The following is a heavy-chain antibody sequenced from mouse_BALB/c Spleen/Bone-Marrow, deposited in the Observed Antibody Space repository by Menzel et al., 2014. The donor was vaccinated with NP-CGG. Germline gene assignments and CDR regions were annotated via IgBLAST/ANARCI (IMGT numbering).Heavy chain of an antibody. V-gene: IGHV5-6*01. J-gene: IGHJ1*01. Sequence: EVQVVESGGDLAKPGGSLKLSCAASGFTFSSYGMSWVRQTPDKRLEWVATISTGGSQTYYTDSEKGRFTISRDNAKNTLYLQMSSLKSEDSAIYYCARRGYDNSYWYFGVWGAGTTVTVSS. D-gene: IGHD2-3*01. CDR3: ARRGYDNSYWYFGV. CDR2: ISTGGSQT. CDR1: GFTFSSYG.